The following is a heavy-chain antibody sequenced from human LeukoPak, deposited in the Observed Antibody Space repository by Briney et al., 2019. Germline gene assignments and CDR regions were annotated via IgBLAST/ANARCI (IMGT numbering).Heavy chain of an antibody. J-gene: IGHJ4*02. CDR3: VKFREVSGDY. V-gene: IGHV3-23*01. CDR2: ITANGGRT. CDR1: GFTFSSYG. Sequence: GGSLRLSCAAPGFTFSSYGMSWVRQAPGKGLEWVSTITANGGRTYYADSVKGRFTISRDNAKNTLCLQMTSLRAEDTALYYCVKFREVSGDYWGQGTLVTVSS. D-gene: IGHD1-26*01.